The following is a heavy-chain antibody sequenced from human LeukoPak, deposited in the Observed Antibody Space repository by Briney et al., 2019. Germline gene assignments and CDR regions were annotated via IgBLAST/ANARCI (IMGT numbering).Heavy chain of an antibody. D-gene: IGHD3-3*01. CDR2: IYYSGTT. J-gene: IGHJ5*02. CDR3: ARLKRISIFGVIITPFDP. CDR1: GDSISSSDSY. V-gene: IGHV4-39*01. Sequence: PSETLSLTCPVSGDSISSSDSYWGWIRQPPGKGLEWIGRIYYSGTTYYKASLKGRLTISVDTSQNQFSLKLSSVTAADTVVYFCARLKRISIFGVIITPFDPWGQGTLVSVSS.